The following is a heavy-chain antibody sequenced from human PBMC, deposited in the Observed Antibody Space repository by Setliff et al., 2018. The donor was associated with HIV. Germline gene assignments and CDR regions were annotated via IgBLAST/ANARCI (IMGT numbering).Heavy chain of an antibody. J-gene: IGHJ3*02. CDR2: ISSGGHPV. CDR3: VGDGVGVIPGDAFDI. Sequence: GGSLRLSCAASGFTFNNASMSWVRQAPGNGLEWVSYISSGGHPVYHADSVKGRFTISRDNAKNSLSLQMNSLSAEDPAVYYCVGDGVGVIPGDAFDIWGRGTVVTVSS. D-gene: IGHD3-10*01. CDR1: GFTFNNAS. V-gene: IGHV3-11*04.